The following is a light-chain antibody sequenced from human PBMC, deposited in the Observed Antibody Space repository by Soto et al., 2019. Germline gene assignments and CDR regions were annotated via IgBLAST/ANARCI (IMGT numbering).Light chain of an antibody. CDR2: EAS. CDR3: QQHGQWPIT. CDR1: YNIRNS. V-gene: IGKV1-5*03. Sequence: DIQMTQSPSSLSASVGDRVTITCRANYNIRNSLNWYQQKPGQAPNLLIYEASNLESGVPSRFSGSGSGTEFTLTISSLQPVDFATYYCQQHGQWPITFGQGTRLEI. J-gene: IGKJ5*01.